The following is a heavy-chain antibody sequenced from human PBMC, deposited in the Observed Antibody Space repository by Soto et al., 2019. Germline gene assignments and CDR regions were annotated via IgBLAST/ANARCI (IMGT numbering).Heavy chain of an antibody. J-gene: IGHJ4*02. CDR1: GFTFSSYG. Sequence: QVQLVESGGGVVQPGRSLRLSCAASGFTFSSYGMHWVRQAPGKGLEWVAVISYDGSNKYYADSVKGRFTISRDNSKNPLYLKMNSLRAEDTAVYYCAKLSAVAGLDYWGQGTLVTVSS. CDR2: ISYDGSNK. V-gene: IGHV3-30*18. CDR3: AKLSAVAGLDY. D-gene: IGHD6-19*01.